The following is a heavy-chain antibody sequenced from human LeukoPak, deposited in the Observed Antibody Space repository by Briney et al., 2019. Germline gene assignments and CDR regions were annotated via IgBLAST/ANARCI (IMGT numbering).Heavy chain of an antibody. Sequence: PGGSLRLSCAASGFTFSDYYMSWIRQAPGKGLEWVSYISSSGSTIYYADSVKGRFTISRDNAKDSLYLQMNSLRAEDTAVYYCARDFKPIVLALGYWGQGTLVTVSS. CDR2: ISSSGSTI. D-gene: IGHD2-8*01. J-gene: IGHJ4*02. CDR3: ARDFKPIVLALGY. V-gene: IGHV3-11*01. CDR1: GFTFSDYY.